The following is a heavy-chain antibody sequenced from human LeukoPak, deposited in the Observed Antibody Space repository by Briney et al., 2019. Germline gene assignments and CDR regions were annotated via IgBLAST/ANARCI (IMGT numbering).Heavy chain of an antibody. D-gene: IGHD1-26*01. J-gene: IGHJ4*02. CDR3: AKDVGKWESLHFFDY. V-gene: IGHV3-23*01. CDR2: ISGSGAST. Sequence: GGSLRLSCLISGFTLSTNAMSWVRQAPGKGLEWISGISGSGASTYYADSVKGRFTISRDDSRNTLYLQMNSLRGDDTAVYYCAKDVGKWESLHFFDYWGQGTLVTVSS. CDR1: GFTLSTNA.